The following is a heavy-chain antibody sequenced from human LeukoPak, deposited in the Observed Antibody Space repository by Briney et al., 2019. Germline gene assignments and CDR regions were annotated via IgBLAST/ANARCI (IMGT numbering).Heavy chain of an antibody. CDR3: AKDYVAARSPYYFDY. J-gene: IGHJ4*02. Sequence: GGSLRLSCAASGFTFSSYAMSWVRQAPGKGLEWVSAISGSGGSTYYADSVKGRFTISRDNSKNTLYLQMNSLRAEDTAVCYCAKDYVAARSPYYFDYWGQGTLVTVSS. V-gene: IGHV3-23*01. D-gene: IGHD6-6*01. CDR1: GFTFSSYA. CDR2: ISGSGGST.